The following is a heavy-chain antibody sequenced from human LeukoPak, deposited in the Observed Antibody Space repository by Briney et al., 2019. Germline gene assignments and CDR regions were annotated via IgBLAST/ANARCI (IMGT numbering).Heavy chain of an antibody. D-gene: IGHD6-13*01. CDR3: ARDLAGSSSWLRSPYDY. V-gene: IGHV1-46*01. Sequence: ASAKVSCKASGYTFTSYYMHWVRQAPGQGLEWMGIINPSGGSTSYAQKFQGRVTMPRDTSTSTVYMELSSLRSEDTAVYYCARDLAGSSSWLRSPYDYWGQGTLVTVSS. CDR1: GYTFTSYY. CDR2: INPSGGST. J-gene: IGHJ4*02.